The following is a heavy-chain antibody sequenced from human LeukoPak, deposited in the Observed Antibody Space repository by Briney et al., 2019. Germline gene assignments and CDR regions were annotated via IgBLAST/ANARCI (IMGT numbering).Heavy chain of an antibody. D-gene: IGHD3-22*01. CDR3: ARHDSSGYRDY. CDR2: IYYSGST. Sequence: SETQSLTCTVSGGSISSYYWSWIRQPPGKGLEWIGYIYYSGSTNYNPSLKSRVTISVDTSKNQFSLKLSSVTAADTAVYYCARHDSSGYRDYWGQGTLVTVSS. CDR1: GGSISSYY. J-gene: IGHJ4*02. V-gene: IGHV4-59*08.